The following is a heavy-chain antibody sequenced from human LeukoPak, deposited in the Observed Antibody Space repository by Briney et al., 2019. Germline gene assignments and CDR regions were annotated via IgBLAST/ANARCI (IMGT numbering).Heavy chain of an antibody. D-gene: IGHD2-15*01. CDR3: ARGPSTRYCSGGSCYHANWFDP. V-gene: IGHV4-34*01. Sequence: SETLSLTCAVYGGSFSGYYWSWIRQPPGKGLEWIGEINHSGSTNYSPSLKSRVTISVDTSKNQFSLKLSSVTAADTAVYYCARGPSTRYCSGGSCYHANWFDPWGQGTLVTVSS. CDR1: GGSFSGYY. J-gene: IGHJ5*02. CDR2: INHSGST.